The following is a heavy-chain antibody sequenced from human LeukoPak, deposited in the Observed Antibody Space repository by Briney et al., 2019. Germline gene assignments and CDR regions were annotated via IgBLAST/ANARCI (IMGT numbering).Heavy chain of an antibody. CDR1: GGSFSGYY. V-gene: IGHV4-34*01. Sequence: PSETLSLTCAVYGGSFSGYYWSWIRQPPGKGLEWIGEINHSGSTNYNPSLKSRVTISVDTSKNQFSLKLSSVTAADTAVYYCARRNDYYDSSGLVGDAFDIWGHGTMVTVSS. CDR2: INHSGST. CDR3: ARRNDYYDSSGLVGDAFDI. J-gene: IGHJ3*02. D-gene: IGHD3-22*01.